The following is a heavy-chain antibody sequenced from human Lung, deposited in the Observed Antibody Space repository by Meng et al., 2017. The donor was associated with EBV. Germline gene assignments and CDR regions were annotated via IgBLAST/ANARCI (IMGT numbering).Heavy chain of an antibody. CDR1: GYTLTELS. J-gene: IGHJ4*02. V-gene: IGHV1-24*01. D-gene: IGHD6-19*01. CDR2: FDPEDGET. CDR3: ARDCLAGYTSGWQFDY. Sequence: QVQLVQAGAEVKKPGASVKVSCKVSGYTLTELSMHWVRQAPGKGLEWMGGFDPEDGETIYAQKFQGRVTMTRDTSTSTVYMELSSLRSEDTAVYYCARDCLAGYTSGWQFDYWGQGTLVTV.